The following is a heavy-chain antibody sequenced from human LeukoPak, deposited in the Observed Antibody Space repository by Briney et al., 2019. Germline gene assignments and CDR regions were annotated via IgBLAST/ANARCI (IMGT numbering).Heavy chain of an antibody. CDR1: GFTFSSYA. CDR3: AKGERLLKITMIVVPFLGLDGFDP. Sequence: PGGSLRLSCAASGFTFSSYAMHWVRQAPGKGLEWVAVISYDGSNKYYADSVKGRFTISRDNSKNTLYLQMNSLRAEDTAVYYCAKGERLLKITMIVVPFLGLDGFDPWGQGTLVTVSS. V-gene: IGHV3-30*04. J-gene: IGHJ5*02. D-gene: IGHD3-22*01. CDR2: ISYDGSNK.